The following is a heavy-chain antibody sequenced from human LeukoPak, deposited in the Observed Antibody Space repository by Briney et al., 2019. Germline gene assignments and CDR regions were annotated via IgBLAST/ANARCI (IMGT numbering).Heavy chain of an antibody. CDR2: ITSDGSST. J-gene: IGHJ4*02. CDR3: ARDWYHAIDY. CDR1: GFTFSSTW. D-gene: IGHD2-2*01. V-gene: IGHV3-74*03. Sequence: PGGSLRLSCAASGFTFSSTWMHWVRQVPGKGLVWVARITSDGSSTTYAESVKGRFTISRDNAENTLYLEMDSLRAEDTAVYYCARDWYHAIDYWGQGTLVTVSS.